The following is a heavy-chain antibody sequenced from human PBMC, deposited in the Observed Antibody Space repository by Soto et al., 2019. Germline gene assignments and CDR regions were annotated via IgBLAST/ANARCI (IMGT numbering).Heavy chain of an antibody. CDR2: ISAYNGNT. J-gene: IGHJ3*02. CDR1: GYTFTSYG. V-gene: IGHV1-18*01. CDR3: ARDSEEWLFPTDAFDI. Sequence: ASVKVSSEASGYTFTSYGISWVRQAPGQGLEWMGWISAYNGNTNYAQKLQGRVTMTTDTSTSTAYMELRSLRSDDTAVYYCARDSEEWLFPTDAFDIWGQGTMVTVSS. D-gene: IGHD3-3*01.